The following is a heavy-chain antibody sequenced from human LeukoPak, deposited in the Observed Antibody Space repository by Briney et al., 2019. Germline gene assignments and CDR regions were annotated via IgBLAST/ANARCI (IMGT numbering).Heavy chain of an antibody. Sequence: TPSETLSLTCTVSVDSISSYYWSWLRQPPGKGLEWIGYIYYSGSTNYNPSLKSRVTISGDTSKNQFSLKLSSVTAADTAVYYCARGGRLDWFDPWGQGTLVTVSS. CDR2: IYYSGST. CDR1: VDSISSYY. D-gene: IGHD3-3*01. CDR3: ARGGRLDWFDP. J-gene: IGHJ5*02. V-gene: IGHV4-59*01.